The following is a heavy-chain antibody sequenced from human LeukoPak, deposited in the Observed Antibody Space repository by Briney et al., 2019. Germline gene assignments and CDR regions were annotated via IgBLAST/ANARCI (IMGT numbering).Heavy chain of an antibody. V-gene: IGHV4-30-2*01. J-gene: IGHJ4*02. CDR2: IYHSGST. CDR1: GGSISSGGYS. D-gene: IGHD3-22*01. CDR3: ARSYYDSSFDY. Sequence: SQTLSLTCAVSGGSISSGGYSWSWIRQPPGKGLEWIGYIYHSGSTYYNPSLKSRATISVDRSKNQFSLKLSSVTAADTAVYYCARSYYDSSFDYWGQGTLVTVSS.